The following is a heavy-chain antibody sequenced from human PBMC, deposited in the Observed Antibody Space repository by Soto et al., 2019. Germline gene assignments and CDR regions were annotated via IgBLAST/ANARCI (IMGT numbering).Heavy chain of an antibody. CDR3: ARVTPYYYYGMDG. V-gene: IGHV3-53*01. Sequence: GGSLRLSCAASGFTVSSNYMSWVRQAPGKGLEWVSVIYSGGSTYYADSVKGRFTISRDNSKNTLYLQMNSLRAEDTAVYYCARVTPYYYYGMDGCGQATTVTVSS. J-gene: IGHJ6*02. CDR1: GFTVSSNY. CDR2: IYSGGST.